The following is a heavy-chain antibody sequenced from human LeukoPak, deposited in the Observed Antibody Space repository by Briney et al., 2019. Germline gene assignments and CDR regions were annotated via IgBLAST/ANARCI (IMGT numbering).Heavy chain of an antibody. CDR3: ARDRYYFDY. J-gene: IGHJ4*02. D-gene: IGHD1-14*01. CDR1: GFTFSNYN. CDR2: ISSSSGII. Sequence: GGSLRLSCAASGFTFSNYNMNWVRQAPGKGLEWVSYISSSSGIIYYADSVKGRFTISRDNAKNSLYLQMNSLRAEDTAVYYCARDRYYFDYWGQGTLVTVSS. V-gene: IGHV3-48*04.